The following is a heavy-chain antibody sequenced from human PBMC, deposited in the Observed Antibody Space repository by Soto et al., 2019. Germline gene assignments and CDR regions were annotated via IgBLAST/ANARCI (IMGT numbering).Heavy chain of an antibody. CDR3: AMDTMAPVWFDC. J-gene: IGHJ4*02. V-gene: IGHV4-59*03. CDR2: IYYSGNT. Sequence: AAEPLSLTCTVSGGSISTYYWGWIRQPPGKGLEWIGYIYYSGNTDYNPSLKSRVTISVDTSKNQFSLNLSSVTAADTAVYYCAMDTMAPVWFDCWGQGILVTVSS. CDR1: GGSISTYY. D-gene: IGHD5-12*01.